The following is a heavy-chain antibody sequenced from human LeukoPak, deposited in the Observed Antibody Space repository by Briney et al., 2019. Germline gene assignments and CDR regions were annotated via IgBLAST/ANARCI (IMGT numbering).Heavy chain of an antibody. CDR1: GFTFSSYA. CDR3: ARASDILTGYYYYYYYGMDV. V-gene: IGHV3-23*01. CDR2: ISGSGGST. Sequence: GGSLRLSCAASGFTFSSYAMSWVRQAPGKGLEWVSAISGSGGSTYYADSVKGRFTISRDNSKNTLYLQMNSLRAEDTAVYYCARASDILTGYYYYYYYGMDVWGQGTTVTVSS. J-gene: IGHJ6*02. D-gene: IGHD3-9*01.